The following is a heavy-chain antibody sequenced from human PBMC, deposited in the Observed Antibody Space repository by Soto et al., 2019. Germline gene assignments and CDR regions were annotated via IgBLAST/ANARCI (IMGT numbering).Heavy chain of an antibody. D-gene: IGHD3-10*01. V-gene: IGHV2-5*01. J-gene: IGHJ4*02. Sequence: QITLKESGPTLVKPTQTLTLTCTFSGFSLSTSGVGVGWIRQPPGKALEWLALIYWNDDNRYNPSLKSRLTITQDTSKNQVVLAMANMDPVDTGTYYCAHRGGFGEFLYWGQGTLVTVSS. CDR3: AHRGGFGEFLY. CDR2: IYWNDDN. CDR1: GFSLSTSGVG.